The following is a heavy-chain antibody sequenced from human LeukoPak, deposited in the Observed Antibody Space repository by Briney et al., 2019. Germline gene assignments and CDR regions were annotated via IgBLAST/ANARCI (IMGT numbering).Heavy chain of an antibody. J-gene: IGHJ4*02. Sequence: GGSLRLSCAASGFTFSSYVMSWVRQAPGKGLEWVSGISGSGGSTYYADSVKGRFTISRDNSKNTLYLQMNSLRVEDTAVYYCAKHGNGFLLYWGQGTLVTVSS. V-gene: IGHV3-23*01. CDR3: AKHGNGFLLY. CDR2: ISGSGGST. D-gene: IGHD2-8*01. CDR1: GFTFSSYV.